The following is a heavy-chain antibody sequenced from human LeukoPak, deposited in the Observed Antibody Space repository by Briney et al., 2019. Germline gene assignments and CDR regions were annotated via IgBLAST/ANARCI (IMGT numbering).Heavy chain of an antibody. D-gene: IGHD1-26*01. V-gene: IGHV3-21*01. Sequence: GGSLRLSCAASGFTFSTYSMNWVRQAPGKGLEWVSSITSSNSYIHYADSVKGRFTISRGNAKNSLYLQMNSLRAEDTAVYYCARGPSGSYFVWGQGTLVTVSS. CDR2: ITSSNSYI. CDR3: ARGPSGSYFV. CDR1: GFTFSTYS. J-gene: IGHJ4*02.